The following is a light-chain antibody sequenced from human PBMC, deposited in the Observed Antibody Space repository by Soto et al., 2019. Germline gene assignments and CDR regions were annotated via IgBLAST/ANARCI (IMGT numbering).Light chain of an antibody. J-gene: IGKJ1*01. CDR1: QSISSN. Sequence: EIVMTQSPVTLSVSPGERATLSCRASQSISSNLAWYQHKPGQAPRLLIFGASTRATDVPARFSGSGSGTEFTLTISSLQSEDFAVYYCLQHNNWPRTFGQGTKGEGK. CDR2: GAS. CDR3: LQHNNWPRT. V-gene: IGKV3-15*01.